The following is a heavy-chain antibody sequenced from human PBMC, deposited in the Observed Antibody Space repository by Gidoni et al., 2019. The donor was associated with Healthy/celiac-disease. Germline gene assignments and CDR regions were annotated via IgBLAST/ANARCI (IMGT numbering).Heavy chain of an antibody. V-gene: IGHV1-3*01. Sequence: QVQLVQSGAEVKKPGASVKVSCKASGYTFTSYEMHWVRQAPGQRLEWMGWINAGNGNTKYSQKFQGRVTITRDTSASTAYMELSSLRSEDTAVYYCARGVGEYYDSSGYSPYFDYWGQGTLVTVSS. CDR2: INAGNGNT. J-gene: IGHJ4*02. D-gene: IGHD3-22*01. CDR3: ARGVGEYYDSSGYSPYFDY. CDR1: GYTFTSYE.